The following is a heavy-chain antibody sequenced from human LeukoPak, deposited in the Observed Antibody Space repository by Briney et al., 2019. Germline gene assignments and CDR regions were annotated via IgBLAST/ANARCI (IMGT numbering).Heavy chain of an antibody. CDR1: GYTFDDYA. CDR2: ISWNSGSI. V-gene: IGHV3-9*01. Sequence: GRSLRLSCEASGYTFDDYAMHGVRQAPGKGLEGVSGISWNSGSIGYADSVKGRFSISRDNGKNSLYLQMDSLTTEDTAVYYCARLGHCFSSHCLDDYWGQGTLVTVSS. CDR3: ARLGHCFSSHCLDDY. D-gene: IGHD2-2*01. J-gene: IGHJ4*02.